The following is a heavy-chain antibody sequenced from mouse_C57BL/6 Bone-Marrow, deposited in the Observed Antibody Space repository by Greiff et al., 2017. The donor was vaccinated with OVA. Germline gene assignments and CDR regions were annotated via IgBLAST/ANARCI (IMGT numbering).Heavy chain of an antibody. CDR2: INPNYGTT. D-gene: IGHD1-1*01. CDR1: GYSFTDYK. V-gene: IGHV1-39*01. J-gene: IGHJ2*01. Sequence: VQLQQSGPELVKPGASVKISCKASGYSFTDYKMNWVHLSNGKSLEWIGVINPNYGTTSYNQKFKGEATLTVDQSSSTAYMQLNSLTSEDSAVYYCARGCYYHGSTYYYFDYRCQGTTLTGSS. CDR3: ARGCYYHGSTYYYFDY.